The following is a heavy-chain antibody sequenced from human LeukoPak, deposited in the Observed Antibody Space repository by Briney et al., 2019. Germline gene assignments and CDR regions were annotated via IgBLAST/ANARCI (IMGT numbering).Heavy chain of an antibody. CDR3: AKGSGINHYHWIDP. D-gene: IGHD1-14*01. J-gene: IGHJ5*02. Sequence: GGSLRLSCAASEFTFSNYAMNWVRQAPGKGLEWVSGISGGGGSTYYADSEKGRFTISRDNSKNTLYLQMDSLRAEDTALYYCAKGSGINHYHWIDPWGQGTLVTVSS. CDR2: ISGGGGST. V-gene: IGHV3-23*01. CDR1: EFTFSNYA.